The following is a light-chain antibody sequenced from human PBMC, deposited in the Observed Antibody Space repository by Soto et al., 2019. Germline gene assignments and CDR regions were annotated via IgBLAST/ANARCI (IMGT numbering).Light chain of an antibody. CDR2: SNN. CDR3: AAWDDSLNGVV. V-gene: IGLV1-44*01. CDR1: SSNIGRNT. Sequence: QSVLTQPPSASGTPGQRVTISCSGSSSNIGRNTVNWYQQLPGTAPKLLIYSNNQRPSGVPDRFSGSKPGTSASLAISGLQSEDEADYYCAAWDDSLNGVVFGGGTKLTVL. J-gene: IGLJ2*01.